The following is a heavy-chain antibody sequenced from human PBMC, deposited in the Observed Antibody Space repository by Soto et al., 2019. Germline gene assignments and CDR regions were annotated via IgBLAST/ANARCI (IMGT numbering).Heavy chain of an antibody. J-gene: IGHJ4*02. CDR3: ARIGNFYGSGSYYDTPFDS. CDR2: VYHSGST. V-gene: IGHV4-39*01. CDR1: GASINTGRYY. Sequence: SETLSLTCTVSGASINTGRYYWAWIRQPPGRGLEWVASVYHSGSTYYNPSLKRRVTISIDTSRNQFSLKLNSVTAADTAIFYCARIGNFYGSGSYYDTPFDSWGQGTLVTVSS. D-gene: IGHD3-10*01.